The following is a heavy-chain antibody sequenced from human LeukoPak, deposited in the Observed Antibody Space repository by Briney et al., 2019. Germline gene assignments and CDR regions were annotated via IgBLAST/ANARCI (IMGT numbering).Heavy chain of an antibody. V-gene: IGHV3-21*01. D-gene: IGHD1-26*01. Sequence: LGGSLRLPGPAPGSTFGTYSMNWVGKAPGKGRGGASSISSSSSYIYYADSVKGRFTISRDNAKNSLYLQMNSLRAEDTAVYYCARDTGAYSGSPSGDYWGQGTLVTVSS. CDR1: GSTFGTYS. CDR3: ARDTGAYSGSPSGDY. CDR2: ISSSSSYI. J-gene: IGHJ4*02.